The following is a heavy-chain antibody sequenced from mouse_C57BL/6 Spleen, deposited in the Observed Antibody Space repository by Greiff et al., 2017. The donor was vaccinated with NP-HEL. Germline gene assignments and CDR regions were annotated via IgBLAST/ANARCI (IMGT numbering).Heavy chain of an antibody. Sequence: EVQLQQSGPELVKPGASVKISCKASGYTFTDYYMNWVKQSHGKSLEWIGDINPNNGGTSYNQKFKGKATLTVDKSSSTAYMELRSLTSEDSAVYYCARTHYDYDSDYWGQGTTLTVSS. V-gene: IGHV1-26*01. CDR1: GYTFTDYY. CDR2: INPNNGGT. D-gene: IGHD2-4*01. CDR3: ARTHYDYDSDY. J-gene: IGHJ2*01.